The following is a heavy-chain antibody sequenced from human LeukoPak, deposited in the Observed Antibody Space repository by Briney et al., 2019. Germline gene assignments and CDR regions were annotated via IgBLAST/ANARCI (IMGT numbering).Heavy chain of an antibody. CDR1: GFTFRSYD. CDR2: IHSSGISI. V-gene: IGHV3-48*03. CDR3: ARKLTGTTFFDF. D-gene: IGHD1-1*01. Sequence: SGGSLRLSCAASGFTFRSYDMNWVRQAPGKGLEWVSYIHSSGISIFYTDSVKGRFAISRDTARNSLHLQMSSLRAEDTAVYYCARKLTGTTFFDFWGQGTLVTVSS. J-gene: IGHJ4*02.